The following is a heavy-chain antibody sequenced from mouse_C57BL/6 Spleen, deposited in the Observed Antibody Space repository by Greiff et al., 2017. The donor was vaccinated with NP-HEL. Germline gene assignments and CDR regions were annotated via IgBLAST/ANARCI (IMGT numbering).Heavy chain of an antibody. CDR1: GYTFTSYW. CDR3: ARLITTESYWYFDV. CDR2: IHPNSGST. D-gene: IGHD1-1*01. V-gene: IGHV1-64*01. J-gene: IGHJ1*03. Sequence: QVQLQQPGAELVKPGASVKLSCKASGYTFTSYWMHWVKQRPGQGLEWIGMIHPNSGSTNYNEKFKSKATLTVDKSSSTAYMQLSSLTSEDSAVDYCARLITTESYWYFDVWGTGTTVTVSS.